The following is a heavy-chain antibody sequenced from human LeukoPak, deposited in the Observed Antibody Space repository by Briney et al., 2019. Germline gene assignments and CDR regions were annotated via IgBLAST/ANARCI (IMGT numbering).Heavy chain of an antibody. CDR1: GFIFSSYW. J-gene: IGHJ5*02. CDR2: IKQDGSEK. CDR3: ARGRDWFDP. V-gene: IGHV3-7*01. Sequence: GGSLRLSCAASGFIFSSYWMSWVRQAPGQGLEWVANIKQDGSEKHYVDSVKGRFTISRDNAKNSLYLQMNSLRAEDTAVYYCARGRDWFDPWGQGTLVTVSS.